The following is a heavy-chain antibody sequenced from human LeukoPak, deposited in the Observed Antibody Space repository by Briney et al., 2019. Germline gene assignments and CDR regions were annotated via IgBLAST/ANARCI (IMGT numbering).Heavy chain of an antibody. Sequence: GGSLRLSCAASGFTFSTYGMSWVRQAPGKGLEWVSAISGSGDQTYYADSVKGRFTISRDNSKNTLYLQMNSLRAEDMAIYYCAKIPGYWGQGTLVTVSS. V-gene: IGHV3-23*01. CDR2: ISGSGDQT. CDR1: GFTFSTYG. J-gene: IGHJ4*02. D-gene: IGHD2-21*01. CDR3: AKIPGY.